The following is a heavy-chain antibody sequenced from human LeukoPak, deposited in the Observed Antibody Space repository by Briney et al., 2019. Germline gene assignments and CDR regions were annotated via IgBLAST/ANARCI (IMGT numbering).Heavy chain of an antibody. J-gene: IGHJ3*02. CDR3: AREGGRYFDWLLSLMDAFDI. CDR2: IYYSGST. D-gene: IGHD3-9*01. Sequence: SETLSLTCTVSGGSISSGDYYWSWIRQPPGKGLEWIVYIYYSGSTYYNPSLKSRVTISVDTSKNQFSLKLSSVTAADTAVYYCAREGGRYFDWLLSLMDAFDIWGQGTMVTVSS. CDR1: GGSISSGDYY. V-gene: IGHV4-30-4*01.